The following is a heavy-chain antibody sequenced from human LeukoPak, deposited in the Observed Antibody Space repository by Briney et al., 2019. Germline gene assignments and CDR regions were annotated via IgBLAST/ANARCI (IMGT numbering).Heavy chain of an antibody. Sequence: GGSLRLSCAASGFTFSSYAMRWVRQAPGKGLEWVSAISGSGGSTYYADSVKGRFTISRDNSKNTLYLQVNSLRAEDTAVYYCAKRYYYGSGSYYPLDYWGQGTLVTVSS. CDR3: AKRYYYGSGSYYPLDY. V-gene: IGHV3-23*01. D-gene: IGHD3-10*01. CDR1: GFTFSSYA. J-gene: IGHJ4*02. CDR2: ISGSGGST.